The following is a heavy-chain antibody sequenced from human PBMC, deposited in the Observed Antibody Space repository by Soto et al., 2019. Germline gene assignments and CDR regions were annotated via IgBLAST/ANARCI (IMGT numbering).Heavy chain of an antibody. CDR1: GFTFSHYG. CDR3: VRGGNAAGAFDI. V-gene: IGHV3-33*01. CDR2: IWDDGNKK. D-gene: IGHD3-16*01. Sequence: QVQLVESGGDVVQPGRSLRLSCAASGFTFSHYGLHWVRQTPGKGLEWVAVIWDDGNKKFYADSVKGRFTISRDNSENMLYVQMNSLRAEDTAVYFCVRGGNAAGAFDIWGQGTMVTVFS. J-gene: IGHJ3*02.